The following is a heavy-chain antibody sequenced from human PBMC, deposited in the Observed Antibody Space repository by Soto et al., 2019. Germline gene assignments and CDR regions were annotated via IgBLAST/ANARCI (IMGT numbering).Heavy chain of an antibody. V-gene: IGHV4-34*01. CDR2: INHSGST. CDR1: GGSFSGYY. D-gene: IGHD6-19*01. CDR3: ARTGYSSGWYKAAFDI. J-gene: IGHJ3*02. Sequence: SETLSLTCAVYGGSFSGYYWSWIRQPPGKGLEWIGEINHSGSTNYNPSLKSRVTISVDTSKNQFSLKLSSVPAADTAVYYCARTGYSSGWYKAAFDIWGQGTMVTVSS.